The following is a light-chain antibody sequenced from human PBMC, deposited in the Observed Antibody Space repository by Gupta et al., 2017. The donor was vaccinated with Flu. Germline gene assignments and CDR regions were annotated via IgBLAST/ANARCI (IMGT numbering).Light chain of an antibody. CDR2: KEN. CDR1: ALTNKY. Sequence: GKTARITGSGEALTNKYVYWFQQKPGQAPVLLIYKENERPSGIPERFSASDSGTTVSLTNTGVQAEEEADYYCQSAERTSTYYVFGTGTKVTVL. CDR3: QSAERTSTYYV. V-gene: IGLV3-25*01. J-gene: IGLJ1*01.